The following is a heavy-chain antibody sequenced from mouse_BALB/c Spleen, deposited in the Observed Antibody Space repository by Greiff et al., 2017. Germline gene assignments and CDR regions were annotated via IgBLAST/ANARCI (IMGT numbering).Heavy chain of an antibody. Sequence: DVKLVESGGGLVQPGGSLKLSCAASGFTFSSYTMSWVRQTPEKRLEWVAYISNGGGSTYYPDTVKGRFTISRDNAKNTLYLQMSSLKSEDTAMYYCARHDDYDGDYWGQGTTLTVSS. V-gene: IGHV5-12-2*01. D-gene: IGHD2-4*01. CDR1: GFTFSSYT. CDR3: ARHDDYDGDY. J-gene: IGHJ2*01. CDR2: ISNGGGST.